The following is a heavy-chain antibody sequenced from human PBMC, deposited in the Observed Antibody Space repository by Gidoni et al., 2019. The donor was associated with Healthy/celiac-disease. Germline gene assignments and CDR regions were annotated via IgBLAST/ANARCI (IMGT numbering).Heavy chain of an antibody. CDR3: ARHGADVVTAIDGSAFDI. V-gene: IGHV4-39*01. CDR1: GGSISSSSYY. CDR2: IYYRGST. D-gene: IGHD2-21*02. J-gene: IGHJ3*02. Sequence: QLQLQESGPGLVKPSETLSLTCTVSGGSISSSSYYWGWIRQPPGTGLEWIGIIYYRGSTYYTRPLKGRVTISVDTPKTKFSLKLAFLPAADTALYSLARHGADVVTAIDGSAFDIWGQGTMVTVSS.